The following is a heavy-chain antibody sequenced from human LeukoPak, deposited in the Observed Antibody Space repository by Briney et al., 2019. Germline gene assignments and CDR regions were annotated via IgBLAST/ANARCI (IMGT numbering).Heavy chain of an antibody. CDR2: ISGSGSFT. Sequence: GGSLRLSCAASGFTFSTNAMSWVRQAPGKGLEWVSGISGSGSFTYYADSVKGRFTVSRDNSKNTLYLQMSSPRAEDTAVYYCAKEGSPPNYYYMDVWGKGATVTVYS. D-gene: IGHD6-19*01. CDR1: GFTFSTNA. J-gene: IGHJ6*03. V-gene: IGHV3-23*01. CDR3: AKEGSPPNYYYMDV.